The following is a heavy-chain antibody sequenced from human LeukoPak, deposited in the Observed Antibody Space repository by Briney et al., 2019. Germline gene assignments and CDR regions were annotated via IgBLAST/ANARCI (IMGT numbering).Heavy chain of an antibody. Sequence: GGSLRLSCAASGFTFSNAWMSWVRQAPGKGLEWVGRIKSKTDGGTTDYAAPVKGRFTISRDDSKNTLYLQMNSLKTEDTAVYYCTTDLPLRFRNYYYMDVWSKGTTVTVSS. J-gene: IGHJ6*03. CDR2: IKSKTDGGTT. D-gene: IGHD3-3*01. CDR1: GFTFSNAW. CDR3: TTDLPLRFRNYYYMDV. V-gene: IGHV3-15*01.